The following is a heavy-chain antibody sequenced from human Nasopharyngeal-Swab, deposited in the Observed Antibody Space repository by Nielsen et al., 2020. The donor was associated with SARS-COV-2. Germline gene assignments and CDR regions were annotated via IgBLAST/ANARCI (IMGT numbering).Heavy chain of an antibody. CDR3: AKHQGFNDKLFYFAY. J-gene: IGHJ4*02. Sequence: SETLSLTCTVSGGSISSSSYYWGWIRQPPGKGLEWIGYIYDSGTTSYNPSLKSRVTISGGTSKNQFSLKLISVTAADTAVYYCAKHQGFNDKLFYFAYWGQGTLVTVSS. CDR2: IYDSGTT. V-gene: IGHV4-61*05. CDR1: GGSISSSSYY. D-gene: IGHD2-8*01.